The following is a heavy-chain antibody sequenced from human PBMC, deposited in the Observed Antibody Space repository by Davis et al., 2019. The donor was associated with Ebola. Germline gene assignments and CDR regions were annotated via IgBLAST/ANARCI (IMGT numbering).Heavy chain of an antibody. D-gene: IGHD3-22*01. CDR1: GGSISSYY. Sequence: MPSETLSLTCTVSGGSISSYYWSWIRQPPGKGLEWIGYIYYSGSTYYNPSLKSRVTISVDTSKNQFSLKLSSVTAADTAVYYCARGVNTFYSGNSGYMFDFWGQGTLVTVS. J-gene: IGHJ4*02. CDR2: IYYSGST. CDR3: ARGVNTFYSGNSGYMFDF. V-gene: IGHV4-59*01.